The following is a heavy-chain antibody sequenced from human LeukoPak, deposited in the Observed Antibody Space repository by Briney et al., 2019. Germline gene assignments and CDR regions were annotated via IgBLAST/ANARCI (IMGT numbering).Heavy chain of an antibody. J-gene: IGHJ4*02. Sequence: GGSLRLSCAASGFTFSSYAMSWVRQAPGKGLEWASAISGSGGSTYYADSVKGRFTISRDNSKNTLYLQMNSLRAEDTAVYYCAKDLLPKLVLSLFDYWGQGTLVTVSS. CDR1: GFTFSSYA. CDR2: ISGSGGST. D-gene: IGHD6-13*01. CDR3: AKDLLPKLVLSLFDY. V-gene: IGHV3-23*01.